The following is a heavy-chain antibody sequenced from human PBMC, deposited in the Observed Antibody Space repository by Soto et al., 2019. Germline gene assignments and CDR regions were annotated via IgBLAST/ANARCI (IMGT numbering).Heavy chain of an antibody. Sequence: EVQLVESGGGLVQPGRSLRLSCVASGFTADDDAMHWVRQAPGKGLEWVSGISSNSDTIDYADSVKGRFTISRDNAKNPLFLQMNSLRPEDTALYYCAKDMKWGGMTTIHYFDSWGQGTLVTVSS. V-gene: IGHV3-9*02. D-gene: IGHD4-17*01. CDR2: ISSNSDTI. J-gene: IGHJ4*02. CDR1: GFTADDDA. CDR3: AKDMKWGGMTTIHYFDS.